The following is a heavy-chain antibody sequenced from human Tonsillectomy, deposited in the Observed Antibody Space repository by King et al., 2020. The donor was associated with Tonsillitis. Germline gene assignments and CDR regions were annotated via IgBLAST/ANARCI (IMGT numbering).Heavy chain of an antibody. V-gene: IGHV3-48*02. CDR2: ISSSSSII. J-gene: IGHJ4*02. Sequence: VQLVESGGGLVQPGGSLRLSCAASGFTFSSYSMNWVRQAPGKGLEWVSYISSSSSIIYYADSVKGRFTISRDNAKNSLYLQMNSLRDEDTAVYYCASNYHGSGSYYILDYWGQGTLVTVSS. CDR3: ASNYHGSGSYYILDY. D-gene: IGHD3-10*01. CDR1: GFTFSSYS.